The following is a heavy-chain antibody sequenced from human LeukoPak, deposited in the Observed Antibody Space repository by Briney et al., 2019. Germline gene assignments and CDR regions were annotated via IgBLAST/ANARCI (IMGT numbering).Heavy chain of an antibody. D-gene: IGHD3-22*01. CDR1: GGSISSGGYY. V-gene: IGHV4-31*03. CDR3: ARAGYDSSGYSTYYFDY. Sequence: SETLSLTCTVSGGSISSGGYYWSWIRQHPGKGLEWIGYIYYSGSTYYNPSLKSRVTISIDTSKNQFSLKLSSVTAADTAVCYCARAGYDSSGYSTYYFDYWGQGTLVTVSS. J-gene: IGHJ4*02. CDR2: IYYSGST.